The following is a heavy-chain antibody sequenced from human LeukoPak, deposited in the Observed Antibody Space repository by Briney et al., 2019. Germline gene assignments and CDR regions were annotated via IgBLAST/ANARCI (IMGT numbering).Heavy chain of an antibody. V-gene: IGHV3-53*01. CDR1: GFTVSSNY. CDR3: ARDATRDFAFDI. D-gene: IGHD1-1*01. J-gene: IGHJ3*02. Sequence: GGSLRLSCAASGFTVSSNYMSWVRQAPGKGLEWVSVIYSSGNTYYADSVKGRFTTSRDNSKNTLFLQMNSLRAEDTAVYYCARDATRDFAFDIWGQGTVVTVSS. CDR2: IYSSGNT.